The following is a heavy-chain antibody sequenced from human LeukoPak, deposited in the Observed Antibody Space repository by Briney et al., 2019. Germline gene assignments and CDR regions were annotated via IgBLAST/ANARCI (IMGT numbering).Heavy chain of an antibody. CDR3: ARGSYSNCFDY. D-gene: IGHD6-13*01. CDR2: TYVGGNT. J-gene: IGHJ4*02. V-gene: IGHV3-66*01. CDR1: GFTISNTY. Sequence: GGSLRLSCAASGFTISNTYISWVRQAPGKGPEWVSVTYVGGNTDSADFVKDRFTISTDDSKNTLYLHMNNLKAEDTAVYYCARGSYSNCFDYWGQGTLVTVSS.